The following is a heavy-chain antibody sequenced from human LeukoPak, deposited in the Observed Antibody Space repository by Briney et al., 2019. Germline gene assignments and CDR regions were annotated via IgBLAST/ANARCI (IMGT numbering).Heavy chain of an antibody. J-gene: IGHJ6*02. Sequence: ASVRVSCKASGYTFTSYAISWVRQAPGQGLEYMGWINAYNGATNYAQKFQGRVTLTTDSSTRTAYMELRSLTSDDTAVYYCARLHSSGWPLECMDVWGQGTTVTVSS. D-gene: IGHD6-19*01. V-gene: IGHV1-18*01. CDR3: ARLHSSGWPLECMDV. CDR1: GYTFTSYA. CDR2: INAYNGAT.